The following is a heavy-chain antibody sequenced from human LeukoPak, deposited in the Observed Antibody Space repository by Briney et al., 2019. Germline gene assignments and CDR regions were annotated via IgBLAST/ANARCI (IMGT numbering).Heavy chain of an antibody. J-gene: IGHJ4*02. V-gene: IGHV3-9*01. CDR2: ISWYSGSI. Sequence: CSVSSGSTCDGYDLHWWRRAPPENVLEGFGISWYSGSIGYADSLKGRFTISRDNAKNSLYLQMNSLRAEDTALYYCAKDIAAAGTGARDYWGQGTLVTVSS. CDR3: AKDIAAAGTGARDY. D-gene: IGHD6-13*01. CDR1: GSTCDGYD.